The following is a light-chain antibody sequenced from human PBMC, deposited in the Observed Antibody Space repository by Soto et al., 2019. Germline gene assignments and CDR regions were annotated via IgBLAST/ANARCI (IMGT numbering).Light chain of an antibody. J-gene: IGKJ3*01. CDR1: QSVSSN. CDR2: GVS. V-gene: IGKV3-15*01. CDR3: QQYNIWPPIFT. Sequence: EIVMTQSPATLTVSPGERATLSCRASQSVSSNLAWYQQKPGQAPRLLIFGVSTRATGIPARFSGSGSGTEFTLTISSLQSEDFAVYYCQQYNIWPPIFTFGPGTKVDIK.